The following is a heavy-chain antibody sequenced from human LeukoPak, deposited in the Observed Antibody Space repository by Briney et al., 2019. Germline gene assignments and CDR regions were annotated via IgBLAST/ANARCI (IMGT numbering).Heavy chain of an antibody. CDR3: ASMVRGVIIWDY. V-gene: IGHV1-69*04. CDR2: IIPILGIA. D-gene: IGHD3-10*01. Sequence: ASVKVSCKASGGTFSGYAISWVRQAPGQGLEWMGRIIPILGIANYAQKFQGRVTITADKSTSTAYMELSSLRSEDTAVYYCASMVRGVIIWDYWGQGTLVTVSS. J-gene: IGHJ4*02. CDR1: GGTFSGYA.